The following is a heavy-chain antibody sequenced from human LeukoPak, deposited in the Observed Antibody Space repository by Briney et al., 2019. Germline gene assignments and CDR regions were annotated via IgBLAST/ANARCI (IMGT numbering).Heavy chain of an antibody. V-gene: IGHV4-39*07. CDR3: ARDFRRDYDIYNNWFDP. Sequence: PSETLSLTCTVSGGSISSSSYYWGWIRQPPGKGLEWIGSIYYSGSTYYNPSLKSRVTISVDTSKNQFSLKLSSVTAADTAVYYCARDFRRDYDIYNNWFDPWGQGTLVTVSS. CDR1: GGSISSSSYY. J-gene: IGHJ5*02. D-gene: IGHD3-9*01. CDR2: IYYSGST.